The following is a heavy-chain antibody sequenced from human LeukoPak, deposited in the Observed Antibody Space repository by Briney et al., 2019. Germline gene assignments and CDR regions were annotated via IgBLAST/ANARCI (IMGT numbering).Heavy chain of an antibody. CDR2: INTDGSST. D-gene: IGHD1-26*01. Sequence: PGGSLRLSCAASGFTFSSYWMHWVRQAPGKGLVWVSRINTDGSSTSYADSVKGRFTISRDNAKNTLYLQVNSLRAEDTAVYYCARADWEHGSYYHYFDYWGQGTLVTVSS. CDR3: ARADWEHGSYYHYFDY. V-gene: IGHV3-74*01. J-gene: IGHJ4*02. CDR1: GFTFSSYW.